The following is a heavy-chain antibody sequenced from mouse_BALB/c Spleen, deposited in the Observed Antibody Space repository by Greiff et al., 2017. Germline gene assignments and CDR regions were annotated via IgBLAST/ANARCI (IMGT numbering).Heavy chain of an antibody. Sequence: VQLKQSGAELVKPGASVKLSCTASGFNIKDTYMHWVKQRPEQGLEWIGRIDPANGNTKYDPKFQGKATITADTSSNTAYLQLSSLTSEDTAVYYCARCRYYYGSSYCWYFDVWGAGTTVTVSS. D-gene: IGHD1-1*01. CDR1: GFNIKDTY. V-gene: IGHV14-3*02. CDR2: IDPANGNT. CDR3: ARCRYYYGSSYCWYFDV. J-gene: IGHJ1*01.